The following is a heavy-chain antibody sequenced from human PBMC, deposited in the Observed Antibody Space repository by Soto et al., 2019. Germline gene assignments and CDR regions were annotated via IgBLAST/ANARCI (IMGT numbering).Heavy chain of an antibody. V-gene: IGHV3-23*01. CDR3: AKHLSYCSGGSCLKFDS. CDR1: GFTFNSHA. CDR2: ISASTTNS. Sequence: EVQLLESGGGLVQPGESLRLYCAASGFTFNSHAMTWVRQAAGKGLEWVASISASTTNSYYADSVKGRFTISRDNSKNTLYLQMNSLRVEDTAIYYCAKHLSYCSGGSCLKFDSWGQGTLVTVSS. D-gene: IGHD2-15*01. J-gene: IGHJ4*02.